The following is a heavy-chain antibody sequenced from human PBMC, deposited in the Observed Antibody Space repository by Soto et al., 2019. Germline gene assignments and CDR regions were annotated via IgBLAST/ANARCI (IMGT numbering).Heavy chain of an antibody. V-gene: IGHV3-7*03. D-gene: IGHD4-4*01. J-gene: IGHJ4*02. Sequence: EVQLMGSGGGLVQPGGSLRLSCVGSGFTFSTYWINWVRQAPGKGLEWVANRNPDGNVGTYVDSVRGRFTTSRDNAKNSLYLQMNSLRADDTAVYFCAGWGGHDYNYWGQGIMVTVSS. CDR3: AGWGGHDYNY. CDR2: RNPDGNVG. CDR1: GFTFSTYW.